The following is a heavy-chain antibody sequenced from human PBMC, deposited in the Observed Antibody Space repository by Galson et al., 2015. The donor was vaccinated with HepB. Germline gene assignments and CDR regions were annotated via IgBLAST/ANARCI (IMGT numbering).Heavy chain of an antibody. V-gene: IGHV3-30-3*01. CDR1: GFTFSSYA. CDR3: ARDRGGDQDGYYYYGMDV. Sequence: SLRLSCAASGFTFSSYAMHWVRQAPGKGLEWVAVISYDGSNKYYADSVKGRFTISRDNSKNTLYLQMNSLRAEDTAVYYCARDRGGDQDGYYYYGMDVWAKGQWSPSL. J-gene: IGHJ6*02. D-gene: IGHD2-21*02. CDR2: ISYDGSNK.